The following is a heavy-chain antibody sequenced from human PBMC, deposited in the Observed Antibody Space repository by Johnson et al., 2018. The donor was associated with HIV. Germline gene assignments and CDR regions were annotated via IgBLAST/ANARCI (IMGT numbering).Heavy chain of an antibody. CDR1: GFTLHDYD. Sequence: VQLVESGGGLVQPGGSLRLSCAASGFTLHDYDMSWVRQAPGKGLEWVSGFYRNGGSTGYAASVKGRFTISRDNAKNSLYLQMNSLTVEDSALYYCARDPTTQNSRLTGDFGAFDIWGQGTMVTVSS. D-gene: IGHD7-27*01. CDR2: FYRNGGST. CDR3: ARDPTTQNSRLTGDFGAFDI. J-gene: IGHJ3*02. V-gene: IGHV3-20*04.